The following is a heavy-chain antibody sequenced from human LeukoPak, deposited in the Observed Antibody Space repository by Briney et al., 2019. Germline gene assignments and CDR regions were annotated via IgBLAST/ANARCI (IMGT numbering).Heavy chain of an antibody. V-gene: IGHV3-23*01. CDR1: GFTFSSYA. D-gene: IGHD1-7*01. J-gene: IGHJ4*02. Sequence: PGGSLRLSCAASGFTFSSYAMSWVRQAPGKRLEWVSAISGSGGSTYYADSVKGRFTVSRDNSKNTLYLQMNSLRAEDTAVYYCAKVSGTTVWIDYWGQGTLVTVSS. CDR3: AKVSGTTVWIDY. CDR2: ISGSGGST.